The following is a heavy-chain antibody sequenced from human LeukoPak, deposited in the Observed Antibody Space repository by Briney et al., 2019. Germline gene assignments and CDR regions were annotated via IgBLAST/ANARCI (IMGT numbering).Heavy chain of an antibody. CDR2: IYNSGT. Sequence: PSETLSLTCTASGGSISNNYWGWIRQPAGKGLEWIGRIYNSGTTSNPSLKSRVTMSVDMSKNQFSLKLGSVTAADTAVYYCARDLNLWGQGTTVTVYS. V-gene: IGHV4-4*07. D-gene: IGHD1-14*01. CDR1: GGSISNNY. J-gene: IGHJ6*02. CDR3: ARDLNL.